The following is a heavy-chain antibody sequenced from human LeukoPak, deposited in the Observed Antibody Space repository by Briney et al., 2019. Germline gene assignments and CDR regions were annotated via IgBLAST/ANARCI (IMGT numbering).Heavy chain of an antibody. J-gene: IGHJ4*02. Sequence: SVKVSCKASGGTFSSYAISWVRQAPGQGLEWMGRVIPIFGIANYAQKFQGRVTITADKSTSTAYMELSSLRSEDTAVYYCARDCPEYYYDSSGYYPLYWGQGTLVTVSS. V-gene: IGHV1-69*04. CDR3: ARDCPEYYYDSSGYYPLY. D-gene: IGHD3-22*01. CDR2: VIPIFGIA. CDR1: GGTFSSYA.